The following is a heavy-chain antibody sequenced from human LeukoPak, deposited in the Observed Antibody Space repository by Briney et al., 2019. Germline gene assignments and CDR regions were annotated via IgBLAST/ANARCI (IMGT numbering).Heavy chain of an antibody. D-gene: IGHD3-3*01. Sequence: QSGGSLRLSCAASGFTFSSYGMHWVRQAPGKGLEWVAVISYDGSNKYYADSVKGRFTISRDNSKNTLCLQMNSLRAEDTAVYYCVKDSSGGAWDDLPYYDFWSGYLSDGDYWGQGTLVTVSS. V-gene: IGHV3-30*18. CDR1: GFTFSSYG. J-gene: IGHJ4*02. CDR2: ISYDGSNK. CDR3: VKDSSGGAWDDLPYYDFWSGYLSDGDY.